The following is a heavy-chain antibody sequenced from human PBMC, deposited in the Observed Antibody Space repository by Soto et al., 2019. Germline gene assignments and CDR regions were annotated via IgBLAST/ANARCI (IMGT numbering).Heavy chain of an antibody. J-gene: IGHJ4*02. V-gene: IGHV4-30-2*01. D-gene: IGHD4-17*01. CDR2: IYHSGST. CDR1: CGTSVGLGDR. CDR3: ARCMTTVTTFDS. Sequence: TQSLRWSVACGTSVGLGDRCNLIRQPSGKGLEWIGYIYHSGSTYYNPSLKSRVTISVDRSKNQFSLKLSSVTAADTAVYYCARCMTTVTTFDSWGQGTLVTAPQ.